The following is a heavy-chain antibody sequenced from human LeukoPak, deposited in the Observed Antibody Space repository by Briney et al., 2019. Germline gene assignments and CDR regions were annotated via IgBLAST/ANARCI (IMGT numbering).Heavy chain of an antibody. Sequence: GGSLRLSCAASGFTFSNAWMSWVRQAPGKGLEWVSSISGSSSYIYYADSVKGRFTISRDNAKNSLYLQMNSLRAEDTAVYYCARYTSNVVGKRHYFDYWGQGTLVTVSS. D-gene: IGHD1-26*01. CDR1: GFTFSNAW. CDR2: ISGSSSYI. V-gene: IGHV3-21*01. CDR3: ARYTSNVVGKRHYFDY. J-gene: IGHJ4*02.